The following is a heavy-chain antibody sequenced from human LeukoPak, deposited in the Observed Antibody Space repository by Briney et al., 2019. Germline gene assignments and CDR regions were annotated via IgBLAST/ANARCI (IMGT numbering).Heavy chain of an antibody. CDR1: GYTFTGYY. CDR3: ARSHGGNSGRSEYYYYYYYMDV. D-gene: IGHD4-23*01. V-gene: IGHV1-2*06. CDR2: INPNSGGT. Sequence: ASVKVSCKASGYTFTGYYMHWVRQAPGQGLEWMGRINPNSGGTNYAQKFQGRVTMTRDTSISTAYMELSRLRSDDTAVYYCARSHGGNSGRSEYYYYYYYMDVWGKGTTVTVSS. J-gene: IGHJ6*03.